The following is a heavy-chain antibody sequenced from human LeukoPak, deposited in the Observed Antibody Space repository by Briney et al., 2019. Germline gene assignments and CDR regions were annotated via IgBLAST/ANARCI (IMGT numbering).Heavy chain of an antibody. CDR2: INTNTGNP. V-gene: IGHV7-4-1*02. CDR1: GYTFTIYA. D-gene: IGHD6-19*01. Sequence: ASVKVSCKASGYTFTIYAMNWVRQAPGQGLEWMGWINTNTGNPTYAQGFTGRFVFSLDTSVSTAYLQISSLKADDTAVYYCARDDYSSGWPTGGYWGQGTLVTVSS. J-gene: IGHJ4*02. CDR3: ARDDYSSGWPTGGY.